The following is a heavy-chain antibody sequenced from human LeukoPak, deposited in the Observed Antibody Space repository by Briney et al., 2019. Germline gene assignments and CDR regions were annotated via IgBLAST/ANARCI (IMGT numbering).Heavy chain of an antibody. CDR2: INPNSGGT. J-gene: IGHJ6*02. Sequence: ASVKVSCKASGYTFTGYFIHWMRQAPGQGLEWMGWINPNSGGTNYAEKFQGRVTMTRDTSISTAYMELSRLRSDDTAVYYCARSAMEDYYYYYGMDVWGQGTTVTVSS. V-gene: IGHV1-2*02. CDR1: GYTFTGYF. D-gene: IGHD5-18*01. CDR3: ARSAMEDYYYYYGMDV.